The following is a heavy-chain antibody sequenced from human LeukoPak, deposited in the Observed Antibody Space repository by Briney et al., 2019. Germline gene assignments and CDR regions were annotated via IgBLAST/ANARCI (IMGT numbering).Heavy chain of an antibody. CDR2: SYCSEST. V-gene: IGHV4-59*01. J-gene: IGHJ3*02. CDR3: ARDFGDSSSPDAFDI. D-gene: IGHD6-6*01. Sequence: PSETLSLTCTVSGGSISSYYWGCIRHPPGKGLEWFGNSYCSESTIYRPSLKSRVTISGAASKNQFSLKLSSVTAADTAVYYCARDFGDSSSPDAFDIWGQGTMVTVSS. CDR1: GGSISSYY.